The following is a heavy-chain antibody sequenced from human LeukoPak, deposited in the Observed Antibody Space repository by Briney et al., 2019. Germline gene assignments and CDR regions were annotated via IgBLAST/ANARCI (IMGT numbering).Heavy chain of an antibody. CDR3: ARDWTTTKGYFVN. J-gene: IGHJ4*02. CDR2: ISGYNDNT. CDR1: GYTFSSHG. Sequence: GASVKVSCKTSGYTFSSHGISWVRQAPGQGLEWMGWISGYNDNTDYVEKFQGRVTMTTDPSTSTAYMELRSLRSDDTAVYYCARDWTTTKGYFVNWGQGTLVTVSS. D-gene: IGHD3/OR15-3a*01. V-gene: IGHV1-18*01.